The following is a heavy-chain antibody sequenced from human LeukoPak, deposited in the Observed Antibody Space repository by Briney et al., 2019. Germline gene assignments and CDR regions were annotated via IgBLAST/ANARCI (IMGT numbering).Heavy chain of an antibody. Sequence: SETLSLTCAVSGDSVNNTNWWTWVRQSPGKGLEWIGEINHSGSTNYNPSLKSRVTISVDKSKNQLTLKLSSVTAADTAVYHCAREGGGDHAHGFDIWGQGTMVTVSS. CDR3: AREGGGDHAHGFDI. J-gene: IGHJ3*02. D-gene: IGHD4-17*01. V-gene: IGHV4-4*02. CDR1: GDSVNNTNW. CDR2: INHSGST.